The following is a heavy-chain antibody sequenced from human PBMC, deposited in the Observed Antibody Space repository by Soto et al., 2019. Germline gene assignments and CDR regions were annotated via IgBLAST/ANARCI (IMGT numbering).Heavy chain of an antibody. CDR3: ARELYSCGGDCPYYMDY. J-gene: IGHJ4*02. V-gene: IGHV1-46*01. D-gene: IGHD2-21*02. CDR2: ISLYHHST. CDR1: GYTFTDYF. Sequence: GASVKVSCKTSGYTFTDYFIHWVRQAPGQELEWMGIISLYHHSTSYAQKFQGRLTVTNDTSTTTVYMELSSLTSEDTAVYWCARELYSCGGDCPYYMDYWGQGTLVTVSS.